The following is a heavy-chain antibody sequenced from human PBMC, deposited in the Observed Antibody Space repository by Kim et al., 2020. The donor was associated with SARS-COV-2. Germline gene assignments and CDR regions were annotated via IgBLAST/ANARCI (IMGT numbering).Heavy chain of an antibody. D-gene: IGHD3-9*01. CDR3: TTDFDILTGYYSYYYFDY. J-gene: IGHJ4*02. Sequence: GGSLRLSCAASGFTFSNAWMSWVRQAPGKGLEWVGRIKSKTDGGTTDYAAPVKGRFTISRDDSKNTLYLQMNSLKTEDTAVYYCTTDFDILTGYYSYYYFDYWGQGTLVTVSS. V-gene: IGHV3-15*01. CDR2: IKSKTDGGTT. CDR1: GFTFSNAW.